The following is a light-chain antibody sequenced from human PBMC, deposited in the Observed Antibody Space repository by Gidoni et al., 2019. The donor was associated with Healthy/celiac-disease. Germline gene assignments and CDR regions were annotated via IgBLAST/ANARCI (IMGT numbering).Light chain of an antibody. CDR1: QGISSY. CDR3: QQYYSYPWT. Sequence: AIRMTQSPSSFSASTGDRVTITCRASQGISSYLAWYQQKTGKAPKLLIYAASTLQRGVPSRFSGSGSGTDFTLTISCLQSEDFATYYCQQYYSYPWTFGQGTKVEIK. J-gene: IGKJ1*01. V-gene: IGKV1-8*01. CDR2: AAS.